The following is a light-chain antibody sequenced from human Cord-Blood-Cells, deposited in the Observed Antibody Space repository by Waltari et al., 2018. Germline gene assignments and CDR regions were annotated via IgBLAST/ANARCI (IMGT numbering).Light chain of an antibody. CDR3: QKYNSAPFT. CDR2: AAS. CDR1: QGISNY. Sequence: DIQMTQYPSSLSASVPVRVTITCRASQGISNYLAWSQQKPGKVPKLLIYAASTLQSGVPSRFRGSGSGTDFTLTISSLQPEDVATYYCQKYNSAPFTFGPGTKVDIK. V-gene: IGKV1-27*01. J-gene: IGKJ3*01.